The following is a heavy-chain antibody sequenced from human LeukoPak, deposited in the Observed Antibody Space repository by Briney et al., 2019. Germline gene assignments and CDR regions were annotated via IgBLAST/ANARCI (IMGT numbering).Heavy chain of an antibody. CDR2: INPNSGGT. V-gene: IGHV1-2*06. CDR3: ATLLTGYYFDY. CDR1: GYTFTGYY. Sequence: ASVKVSCKASGYTFTGYYMHWVRQAPGQGLEWMGRINPNSGGTNHAQKFQGRVTMTRDTSISTAYMELSRLRSEDTAVYYCATLLTGYYFDYWGQGTLVTVSS. J-gene: IGHJ4*02. D-gene: IGHD1-20*01.